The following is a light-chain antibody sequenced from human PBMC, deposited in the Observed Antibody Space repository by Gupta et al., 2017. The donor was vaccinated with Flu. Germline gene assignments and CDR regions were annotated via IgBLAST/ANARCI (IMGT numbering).Light chain of an antibody. V-gene: IGKV1-9*01. CDR1: QGISSY. J-gene: IGKJ4*01. Sequence: DIHLTQSPSFLSASVGDRVTITCRASQGISSYLAWYQQKPGKAPKLLMYSASTLQSGVPSRFSGSGSGTEFTLTVSSLQPEDFATYYCQQLNSYPLTFGGGTKVEIK. CDR3: QQLNSYPLT. CDR2: SAS.